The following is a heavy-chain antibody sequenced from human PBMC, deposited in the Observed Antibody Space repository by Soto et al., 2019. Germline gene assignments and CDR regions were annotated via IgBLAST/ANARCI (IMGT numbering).Heavy chain of an antibody. CDR1: GGSISGVGYY. V-gene: IGHV4-31*03. Sequence: QLQLQESGPGLVEPSQTLSLTCTVSGGSISGVGYYWGWIRQHPGKGLEWIGYIHHSGTTYYNPTLNSRVTISVDTSKTHFSLELSSVTAADTAVYYSARAWTAGAGWANWWERWGQGTLVTVSS. CDR2: IHHSGTT. D-gene: IGHD6-13*01. J-gene: IGHJ4*02. CDR3: ARAWTAGAGWANWWER.